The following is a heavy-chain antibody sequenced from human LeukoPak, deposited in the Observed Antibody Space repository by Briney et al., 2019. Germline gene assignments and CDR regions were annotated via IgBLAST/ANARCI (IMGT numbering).Heavy chain of an antibody. CDR3: ARSYYDRGAFDI. J-gene: IGHJ3*02. CDR1: GYTFTTYG. D-gene: IGHD3-22*01. Sequence: ASVKVSCKASGYTFTTYGMNWVRQAPGQGLEWMGWINAGNGNTKYSQEFQGRVTITRDTSASTAYMELSSLRSEDMAVYYCARSYYDRGAFDIWGQGTMVTVSS. V-gene: IGHV1-3*03. CDR2: INAGNGNT.